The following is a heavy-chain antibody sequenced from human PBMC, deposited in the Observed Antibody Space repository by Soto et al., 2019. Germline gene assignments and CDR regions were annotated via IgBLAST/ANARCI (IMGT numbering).Heavy chain of an antibody. CDR1: GGSFSGYY. CDR2: INHSGST. D-gene: IGHD6-13*01. V-gene: IGHV4-34*01. CDR3: AGRIAAAGTTYYYYGMDV. J-gene: IGHJ6*02. Sequence: PSETLSLTCAVYGGSFSGYYWSWIRQPPGKGLEWIGEINHSGSTNYNPSLKSRVTISVDTSKNQFSLKLSSVTAADTAVYYCAGRIAAAGTTYYYYGMDVWGQGTTVT.